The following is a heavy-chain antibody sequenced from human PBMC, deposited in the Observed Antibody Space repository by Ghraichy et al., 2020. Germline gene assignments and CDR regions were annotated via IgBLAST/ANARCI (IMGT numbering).Heavy chain of an antibody. D-gene: IGHD2-2*02. Sequence: GSLRLSCTVSGGSISSYYWSWIRQPPGKGLEWIGYIFYTGSTNYNPSLESRVTISVDTSKNQFSLNLSSVTAADTAVYYCARVRCTSTGCYTRFKFDYWGQGTLVTVSS. CDR3: ARVRCTSTGCYTRFKFDY. CDR2: IFYTGST. CDR1: GGSISSYY. V-gene: IGHV4-59*01. J-gene: IGHJ4*02.